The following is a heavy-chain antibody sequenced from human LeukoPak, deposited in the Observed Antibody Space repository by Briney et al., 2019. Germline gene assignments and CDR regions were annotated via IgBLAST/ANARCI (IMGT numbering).Heavy chain of an antibody. V-gene: IGHV3-15*01. D-gene: IGHD1-14*01. Sequence: PGGSLRLSCAASGFTFSNAWMSGVRHAPGKGLEWVARIRAGGTTDYAAPVKGRFTISRDDSMNTLSLQMDSLKTGDTAVYYCAADVPSPLAQIDYWGQGTPVTVSS. J-gene: IGHJ4*02. CDR3: AADVPSPLAQIDY. CDR1: GFTFSNAW. CDR2: IRAGGTT.